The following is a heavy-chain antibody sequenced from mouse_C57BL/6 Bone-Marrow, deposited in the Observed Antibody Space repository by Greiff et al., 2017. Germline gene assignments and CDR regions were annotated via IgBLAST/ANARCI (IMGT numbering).Heavy chain of an antibody. D-gene: IGHD2-4*01. J-gene: IGHJ4*01. Sequence: VQLQQSGPELVQPGASVKISCKASGYSFPDYNMNWVKQSNGKSLELIGVINPNYGTPSYNQKFKGKATLTVDQSSSTAYMQLNRLTSEDSAVYYSERGYDYDYAMDYWGQGTSVTVSS. CDR2: INPNYGTP. CDR1: GYSFPDYN. V-gene: IGHV1-39*01. CDR3: ERGYDYDYAMDY.